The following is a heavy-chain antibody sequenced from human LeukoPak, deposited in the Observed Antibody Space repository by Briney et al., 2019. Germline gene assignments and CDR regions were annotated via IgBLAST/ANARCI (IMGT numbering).Heavy chain of an antibody. J-gene: IGHJ5*02. Sequence: SETLSLTCTVSRGSISSSSHYWVWIRQPPGKGLEWIGTIYYSGTTYYNPSLKSRVIIFVDTSKNQFSLRLTSVTAADTAVYYCARPYFTIFGVYNWLDPWAREPWSPSPQ. CDR1: RGSISSSSHY. CDR2: IYYSGTT. CDR3: ARPYFTIFGVYNWLDP. V-gene: IGHV4-39*01. D-gene: IGHD3-3*01.